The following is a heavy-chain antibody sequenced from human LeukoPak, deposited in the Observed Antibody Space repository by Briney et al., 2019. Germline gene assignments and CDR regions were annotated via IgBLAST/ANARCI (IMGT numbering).Heavy chain of an antibody. CDR2: ISGSGGST. Sequence: GGSLRLSCTASGFTFGDYAMSWVRQAPGKGLEWVSAISGSGGSTYYADSVKGRFTISRDNSKNTLYLQMNSLRAEDTAVYYCARELLLDAFDIWGQGTMVTVSS. D-gene: IGHD1-26*01. J-gene: IGHJ3*02. CDR1: GFTFGDYA. CDR3: ARELLLDAFDI. V-gene: IGHV3-23*01.